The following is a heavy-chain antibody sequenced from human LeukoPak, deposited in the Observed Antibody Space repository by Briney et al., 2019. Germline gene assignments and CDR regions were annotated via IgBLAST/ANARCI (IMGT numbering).Heavy chain of an antibody. D-gene: IGHD4-11*01. Sequence: GGSLRLSCAASGFTVSSNYMSWVRQAPGKGLEWVSVIYSGGSTYYADSVKGRFTISRDNSKNTLYLQMNSLRAEDTAVYYCARGGQYSNYGWFDPWGQGTLVTVSS. CDR3: ARGGQYSNYGWFDP. J-gene: IGHJ5*02. CDR1: GFTVSSNY. CDR2: IYSGGST. V-gene: IGHV3-66*01.